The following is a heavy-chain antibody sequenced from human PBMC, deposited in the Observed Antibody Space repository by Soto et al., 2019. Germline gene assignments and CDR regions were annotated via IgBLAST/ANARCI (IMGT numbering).Heavy chain of an antibody. CDR1: GFTFSSYD. J-gene: IGHJ6*03. D-gene: IGHD3-10*01. CDR2: IGTAGDT. Sequence: GGSLRLSCAASGFTFSSYDMHWVRQATGKGLEWVSAIGTAGDTYYPGSVKGRFTISRENAKNSLYLQMNSLRAGDTAVYYCARAGYYNGSGIQTYYYYYMDVWGKGTTVTVSS. CDR3: ARAGYYNGSGIQTYYYYYMDV. V-gene: IGHV3-13*01.